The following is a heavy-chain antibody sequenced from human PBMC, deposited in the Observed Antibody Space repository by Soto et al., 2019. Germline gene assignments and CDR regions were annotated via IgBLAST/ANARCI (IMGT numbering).Heavy chain of an antibody. D-gene: IGHD3-22*01. Sequence: GESLKISCKGSGYSFTSYWIGWVRQMPGKGLEWMGIIYPGDSDTRYSPSFQGQVTISADKSISTAYLQWSSLKASDTAMYYCARRGYYYDSSGYYLAQSEYWGQGTLVTVS. CDR1: GYSFTSYW. CDR2: IYPGDSDT. CDR3: ARRGYYYDSSGYYLAQSEY. V-gene: IGHV5-51*01. J-gene: IGHJ4*02.